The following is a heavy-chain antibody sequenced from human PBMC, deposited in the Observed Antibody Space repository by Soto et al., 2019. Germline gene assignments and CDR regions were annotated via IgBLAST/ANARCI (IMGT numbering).Heavy chain of an antibody. CDR3: ARVRYSSSWYMR. CDR2: INHSGST. D-gene: IGHD6-13*01. CDR1: GGSFSGYY. J-gene: IGHJ4*02. V-gene: IGHV4-34*01. Sequence: SETLSLNCDIYGGSFSGYYWSWIRQPPGKGLEWIGEINHSGSTNYNPSHKSRVTISVDTSKNQFSLKLSSVTAADTAVYYCARVRYSSSWYMRWGQGTLVTVS.